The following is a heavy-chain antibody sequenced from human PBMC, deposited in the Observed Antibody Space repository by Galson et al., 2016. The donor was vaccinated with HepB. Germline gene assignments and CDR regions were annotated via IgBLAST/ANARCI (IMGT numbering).Heavy chain of an antibody. D-gene: IGHD4-17*01. CDR3: MRDRPSYGDHEDY. CDR2: INPRGGSA. V-gene: IGHV1-46*01. Sequence: SVKVSCKASGYTFTSYSMHWVRQARGQGLEWLGIINPRGGSATYAQRFQGRVTMSTDTSTGTVYMELTSLRSEDTGVYYCMRDRPSYGDHEDYWGQGTLVTVSS. J-gene: IGHJ4*02. CDR1: GYTFTSYS.